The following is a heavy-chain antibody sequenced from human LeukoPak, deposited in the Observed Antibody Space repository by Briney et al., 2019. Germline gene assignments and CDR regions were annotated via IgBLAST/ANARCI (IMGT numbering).Heavy chain of an antibody. D-gene: IGHD2-2*01. V-gene: IGHV3-23*01. CDR2: ISGGGGST. CDR1: GFTSSSYA. CDR3: GKPAGFGYQLLRNKVGRFDP. J-gene: IGHJ5*02. Sequence: GGSLRLSCAASGFTSSSYAMSWVRQAPGKGLGWGSAISGGGGSTYSADSVKGRFTISRDNSKNTLYLQMTSLRAEDTAVYYCGKPAGFGYQLLRNKVGRFDPWGQGTLVTVSS.